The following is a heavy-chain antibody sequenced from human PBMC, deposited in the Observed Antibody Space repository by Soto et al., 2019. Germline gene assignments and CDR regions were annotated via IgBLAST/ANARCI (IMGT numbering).Heavy chain of an antibody. Sequence: EVQLVESGGGLVKPGGSLRLSCAASGFTFSNAWMSWVRQAPGKGLEWVGRIKSKTDGGTTDYAAPVKGRFTISRDDSKNTLYLQMNSLKTEDTAVYYCTTAPTGPGDYGAFDIWGQGTMVTVSS. CDR1: GFTFSNAW. J-gene: IGHJ3*02. CDR2: IKSKTDGGTT. CDR3: TTAPTGPGDYGAFDI. V-gene: IGHV3-15*01. D-gene: IGHD4-17*01.